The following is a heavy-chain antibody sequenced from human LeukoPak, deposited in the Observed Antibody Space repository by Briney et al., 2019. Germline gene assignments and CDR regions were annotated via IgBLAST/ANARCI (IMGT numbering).Heavy chain of an antibody. V-gene: IGHV3-30*18. CDR3: VKLRGFDY. CDR2: ISYDGSNK. Sequence: GGPLRLSCAASGFTFSSYGMHWVRQAPGKGLEWVAVISYDGSNKYYADSVKGRFTISRDNSKNTLYLQMNSLRAEDTAVYYCVKLRGFDYWGQGTLVTVSS. D-gene: IGHD3-16*01. J-gene: IGHJ4*02. CDR1: GFTFSSYG.